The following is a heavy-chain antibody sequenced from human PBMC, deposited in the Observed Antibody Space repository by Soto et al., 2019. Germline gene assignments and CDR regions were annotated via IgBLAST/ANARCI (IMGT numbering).Heavy chain of an antibody. CDR3: ARDLDCSSTGCYAAWFDP. CDR1: GYTFTNYG. J-gene: IGHJ5*02. CDR2: ISTHNGNT. D-gene: IGHD2-2*01. V-gene: IGHV1-18*01. Sequence: QVQLVQSGAEVKKPGASVKVSCKASGYTFTNYGITWVRQAPGQGLEWMGWISTHNGNTKYAQNLQGRVTMTTDTSTTTADRDLRSLRFDDTAVDYCARDLDCSSTGCYAAWFDPWGQGTLVTVSS.